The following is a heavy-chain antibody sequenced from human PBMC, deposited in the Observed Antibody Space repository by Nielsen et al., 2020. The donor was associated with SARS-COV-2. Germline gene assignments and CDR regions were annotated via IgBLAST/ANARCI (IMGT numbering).Heavy chain of an antibody. D-gene: IGHD3-10*01. CDR1: GFTFDDYA. Sequence: GGSLRLSCAASGFTFDDYAMPWVRQAPGKGLEWVSGISWNSGSIGYADSVKGRFTISRDNAKNSLYLQMNSLRAEDTALYYCVSAGSDYYYGMDVWGQGTTVTVSS. V-gene: IGHV3-9*01. J-gene: IGHJ6*02. CDR3: VSAGSDYYYGMDV. CDR2: ISWNSGSI.